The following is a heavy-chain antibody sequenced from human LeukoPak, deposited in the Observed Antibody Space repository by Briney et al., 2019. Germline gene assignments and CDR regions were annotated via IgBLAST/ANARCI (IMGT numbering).Heavy chain of an antibody. CDR1: GGSINRYF. V-gene: IGHV4-4*07. Sequence: SETLSLTCTVSGGSINRYFWNWITQPAGEELEWIGRMDATGSTNYNPSLTSRVTMSVDTSKNQFYLKLNSVTAADTALYYCARDPPGSSWSGYYFDSWGRGTLVTVSS. J-gene: IGHJ4*02. CDR3: ARDPPGSSWSGYYFDS. D-gene: IGHD6-13*01. CDR2: MDATGST.